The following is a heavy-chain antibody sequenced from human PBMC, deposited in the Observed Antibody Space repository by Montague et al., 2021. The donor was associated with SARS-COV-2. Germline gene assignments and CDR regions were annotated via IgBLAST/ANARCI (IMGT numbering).Heavy chain of an antibody. V-gene: IGHV3-30*04. CDR3: ARDNENIVVVPAGFDAFDI. CDR1: GFTFSTYA. D-gene: IGHD2-2*01. Sequence: SLSLSLSASGFTFSTYAVHWVRQAPGKGLEWVALISYGGTKKNYADSVRGRFTISRDDSKKTVYLQMNSLRAEDTAVYYCARDNENIVVVPAGFDAFDIWGQGTMVTVSS. J-gene: IGHJ3*02. CDR2: ISYGGTKK.